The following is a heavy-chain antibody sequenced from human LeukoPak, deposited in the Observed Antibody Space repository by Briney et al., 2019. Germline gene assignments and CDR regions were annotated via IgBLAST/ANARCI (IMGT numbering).Heavy chain of an antibody. CDR3: ARPYCSSTSCSPYYYYGMDV. D-gene: IGHD2-2*01. Sequence: GGSLRLSCAASGFTFSSYGMHWVRQAPGKGLEWVAVIWYDGSNKYYADSVKGRFTISRDNSKNTLYLQMNSLRAEDTAVCYCARPYCSSTSCSPYYYYGMDVWGQGTTVTVSS. CDR1: GFTFSSYG. J-gene: IGHJ6*02. V-gene: IGHV3-33*01. CDR2: IWYDGSNK.